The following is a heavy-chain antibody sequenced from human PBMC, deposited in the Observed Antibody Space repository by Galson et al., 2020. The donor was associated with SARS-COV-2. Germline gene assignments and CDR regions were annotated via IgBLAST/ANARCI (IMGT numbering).Heavy chain of an antibody. CDR2: MNPNSGNT. J-gene: IGHJ6*02. CDR3: AREWSYTGYCSSTSCYTQLAYYYGMDV. D-gene: IGHD2-2*02. CDR1: GYTFTSYD. V-gene: IGHV1-8*01. Sequence: ASVKVSCKASGYTFTSYDINWVRQATGQGLEWMGWMNPNSGNTGYAQKFQGRVTMTRNTSISTAYMELSSLRSEDTAVYYCAREWSYTGYCSSTSCYTQLAYYYGMDVWGQGTTVTVSS.